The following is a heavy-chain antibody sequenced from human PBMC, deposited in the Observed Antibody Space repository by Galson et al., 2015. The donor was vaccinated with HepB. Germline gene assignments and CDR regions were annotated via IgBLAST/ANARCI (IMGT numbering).Heavy chain of an antibody. J-gene: IGHJ4*02. V-gene: IGHV3-74*01. D-gene: IGHD3-16*01. CDR2: INRDGSTT. Sequence: SLRLSCAASGFTFSSSWMHWVRQAPGEGLVWVSRINRDGSTTNYADSVKGRFTISRDNGKNTLYLQMNSLRAEDTAVYYCARGDGGHFDYWGQGTLVTVSS. CDR1: GFTFSSSW. CDR3: ARGDGGHFDY.